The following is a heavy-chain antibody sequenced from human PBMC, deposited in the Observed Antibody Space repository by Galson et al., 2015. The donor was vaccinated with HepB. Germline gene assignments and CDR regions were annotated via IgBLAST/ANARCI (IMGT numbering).Heavy chain of an antibody. CDR2: INSDGSRT. V-gene: IGHV3-74*01. J-gene: IGHJ4*02. D-gene: IGHD1-1*01. CDR1: GFTFSSYW. CDR3: ARLPGTTGTGYFDY. Sequence: SLRLSCAASGFTFSSYWMHWVRQAPGKGLVWVSRINSDGSRTSYADSVKGRFTISRDNAKNTLYLQMNSLRAEDTAVYYCARLPGTTGTGYFDYWGQGTLVTVSS.